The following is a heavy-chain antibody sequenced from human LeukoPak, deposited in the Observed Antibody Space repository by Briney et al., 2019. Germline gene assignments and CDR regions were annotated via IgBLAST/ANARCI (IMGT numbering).Heavy chain of an antibody. Sequence: GGSLRLSCAASGFPFSNHWMHWVRQVPGKGLEWVSYISSSGSTIYYADSVKGRFTISRDNAKNSLYLQMNSLRAEDTAVYYCARIMKLLRPIDYWGQGTLVTVSS. CDR2: ISSSGSTI. CDR1: GFPFSNHW. V-gene: IGHV3-11*01. J-gene: IGHJ4*02. CDR3: ARIMKLLRPIDY. D-gene: IGHD1-26*01.